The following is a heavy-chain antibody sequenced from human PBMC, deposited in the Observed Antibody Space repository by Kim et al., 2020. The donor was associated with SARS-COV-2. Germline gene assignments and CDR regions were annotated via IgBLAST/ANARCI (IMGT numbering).Heavy chain of an antibody. Sequence: SETLSLTCTVSGGSISSSTYYWGWIRQPPGKGLEWIGSIYYSGSTYYNPSLKSRVTISVDTSKNQFSLKLSSVTAADTAVYYCARQGIAAAGPDLVYYYYYAMDVWGQGTTVTVSS. CDR3: ARQGIAAAGPDLVYYYYYAMDV. D-gene: IGHD6-13*01. CDR2: IYYSGST. V-gene: IGHV4-39*01. J-gene: IGHJ6*02. CDR1: GGSISSSTYY.